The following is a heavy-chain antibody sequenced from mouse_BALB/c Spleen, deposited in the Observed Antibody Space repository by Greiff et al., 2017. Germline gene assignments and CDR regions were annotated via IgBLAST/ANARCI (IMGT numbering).Heavy chain of an antibody. V-gene: IGHV1-69*02. CDR2: IYPSDSYT. CDR3: TRDGYSFAY. J-gene: IGHJ3*01. D-gene: IGHD2-3*01. CDR1: GYTFTSYW. Sequence: VQLQQPGAELVKPGASVKLSCKASGYTFTSYWMHWVKQRPGQGLEWIGNIYPSDSYTNYNQKFKDKATLTVDKSSSTAYMQLSSPTSEDSAVYYCTRDGYSFAYWGQGTLVTVSA.